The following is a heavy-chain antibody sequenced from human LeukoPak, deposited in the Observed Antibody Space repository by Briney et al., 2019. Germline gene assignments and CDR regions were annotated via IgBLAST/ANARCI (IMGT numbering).Heavy chain of an antibody. CDR1: RGSISSGSYY. J-gene: IGHJ5*02. Sequence: PSQTLSLTCTVSRGSISSGSYYWSWIRQPAGKGLEWIGRIYTSGSTNYNPSLKSRVTISVDTSKNQFSLKLSSVTAADTAVYYCASGPHSSSLRNWFDPWGQGTLVTVSS. CDR3: ASGPHSSSLRNWFDP. CDR2: IYTSGST. D-gene: IGHD6-6*01. V-gene: IGHV4-61*02.